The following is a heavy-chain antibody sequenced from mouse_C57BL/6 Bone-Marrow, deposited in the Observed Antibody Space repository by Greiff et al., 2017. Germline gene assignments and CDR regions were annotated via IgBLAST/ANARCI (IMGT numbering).Heavy chain of an antibody. Sequence: QVQLKQPGAELVKPGASVKLSCKASGYTFTSYWMHWVKQRPGQGLEWIGMIHPNSGSTNYNEKFKSKATLTVDKSSSTAYMQLSSLTSEDSAVYYCAQTAQATSDYWGQGTTLTVSS. D-gene: IGHD3-2*02. CDR3: AQTAQATSDY. J-gene: IGHJ2*01. CDR1: GYTFTSYW. V-gene: IGHV1-64*01. CDR2: IHPNSGST.